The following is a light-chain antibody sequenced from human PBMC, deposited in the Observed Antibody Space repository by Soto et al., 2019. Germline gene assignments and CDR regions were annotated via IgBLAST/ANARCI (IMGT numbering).Light chain of an antibody. CDR3: QQRSNT. Sequence: ATLSLSPGERATLFCRASQSVSSYLAWYQQKPGQPPRLLIYDASNRATGIPARFSGSGSGTDFTLTISSLEPEDFAVYYCQQRSNTFGPGTKVDI. CDR2: DAS. J-gene: IGKJ3*01. V-gene: IGKV3-11*01. CDR1: QSVSSY.